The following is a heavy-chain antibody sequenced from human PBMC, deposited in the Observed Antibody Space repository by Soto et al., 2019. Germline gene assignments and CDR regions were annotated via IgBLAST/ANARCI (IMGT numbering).Heavy chain of an antibody. CDR3: AKQKRRNHSSGYYHKLYYYYGMDV. V-gene: IGHV5-51*01. D-gene: IGHD3-22*01. J-gene: IGHJ6*02. CDR1: GHSFTSYW. CDR2: IYPGDSDT. Sequence: PGQSLKISCKASGHSFTSYWIGWVRQMPGKGLEWMRIIYPGDSDTRYSPSFKGQVTISADKSISTAYLQWSSLKASDTAMYYCAKQKRRNHSSGYYHKLYYYYGMDVGREGTTVTVS.